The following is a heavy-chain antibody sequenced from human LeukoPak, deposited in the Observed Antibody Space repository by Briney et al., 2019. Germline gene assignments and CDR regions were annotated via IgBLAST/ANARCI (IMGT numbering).Heavy chain of an antibody. V-gene: IGHV1-69*05. CDR2: IIPIFGTA. D-gene: IGHD3-10*01. J-gene: IGHJ4*02. CDR1: GGTFSSYA. Sequence: GASVKVSCKASGGTFSSYAISWVRQAPGQGLEWMGGIIPIFGTANYAQKFQGRVTITTDESTSTAYMELSSLRSEDTAVYYCASFGSGSYLRLFDYWGQGTLVTVSS. CDR3: ASFGSGSYLRLFDY.